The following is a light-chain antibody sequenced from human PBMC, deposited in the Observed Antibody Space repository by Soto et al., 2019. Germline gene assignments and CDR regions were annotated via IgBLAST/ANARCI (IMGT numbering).Light chain of an antibody. CDR1: QSVSGK. CDR2: DAS. Sequence: EVLMAQSPATLSLSPVYIANLFCRASQSVSGKLAWYQQKPGQAPRLLIYDASTRATGIPARFSGSGSGTDFTLTISRLEPEDFAVYYCQQYGSSPRTFGQGTKVDI. V-gene: IGKV3-20*01. CDR3: QQYGSSPRT. J-gene: IGKJ1*01.